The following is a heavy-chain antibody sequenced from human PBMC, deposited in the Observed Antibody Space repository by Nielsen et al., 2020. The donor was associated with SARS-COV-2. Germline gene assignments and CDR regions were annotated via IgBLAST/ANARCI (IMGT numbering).Heavy chain of an antibody. CDR2: INWNGGST. CDR1: GFTFDDYG. Sequence: GGSLRLSCAASGFTFDDYGMSWVRQAPGKGLEWVSGINWNGGSTGYADSVKGRFTISRDNSNNTLYLQMNSLRAEDTAVYYCARDSCTGGSCFDYWGQGTLVTVSS. J-gene: IGHJ4*02. D-gene: IGHD2-15*01. V-gene: IGHV3-20*04. CDR3: ARDSCTGGSCFDY.